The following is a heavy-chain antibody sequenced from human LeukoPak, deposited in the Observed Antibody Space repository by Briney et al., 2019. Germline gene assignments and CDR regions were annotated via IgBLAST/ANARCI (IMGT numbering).Heavy chain of an antibody. CDR2: IYYSGTT. CDR1: GGSISSGGYY. J-gene: IGHJ4*02. V-gene: IGHV4-31*03. D-gene: IGHD3-22*01. CDR3: TRGVTSGYRHFDY. Sequence: SETLSLTCTVSGGSISSGGYYWSWIRQHPGKGLEWIGYIYYSGTTKYNPSLKSRVTISVDPSKNQFSLKLTSVTAADTAGYYCTRGVTSGYRHFDYWGQGTLVTVSS.